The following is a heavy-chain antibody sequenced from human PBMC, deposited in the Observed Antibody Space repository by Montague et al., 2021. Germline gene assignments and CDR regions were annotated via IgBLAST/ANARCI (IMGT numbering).Heavy chain of an antibody. V-gene: IGHV4-39*07. CDR3: ARGFSSWNVGWFDP. CDR1: GASITSNIYY. J-gene: IGHJ5*02. Sequence: SETLSLTCTVSGASITSNIYYWGWIRQSPGKGLEWIGSIYYSGNSFYQPSLKSRITMAVDTSKNQFSLKLSSVTAADTAIYYCARGFSSWNVGWFDPWGQGTLVTVSS. CDR2: IYYSGNS. D-gene: IGHD6-13*01.